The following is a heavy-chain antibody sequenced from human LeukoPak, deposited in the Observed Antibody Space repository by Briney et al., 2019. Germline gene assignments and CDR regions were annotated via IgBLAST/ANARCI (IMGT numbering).Heavy chain of an antibody. CDR2: IRYDGSNK. Sequence: GGSLRLSCAASGFTFSSYGMHWVRQAPGKGLEWVAFIRYDGSNKYYADSVKGRFTISRDNSKNTLYLQMNSLRAEDTAVYYCAKDGGTGHYYYYGMDVWGQGTPVTVSS. V-gene: IGHV3-30*02. CDR1: GFTFSSYG. J-gene: IGHJ6*02. CDR3: AKDGGTGHYYYYGMDV.